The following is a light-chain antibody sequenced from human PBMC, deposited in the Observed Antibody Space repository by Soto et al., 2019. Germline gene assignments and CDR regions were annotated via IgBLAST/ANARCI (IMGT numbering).Light chain of an antibody. J-gene: IGKJ1*01. CDR1: QSVANS. CDR2: SAS. CDR3: QQYNNWWT. V-gene: IGKV3-15*01. Sequence: EIVITQSPDTLSVSPGERATLSCRASQSVANSIAWYQQKPGQAPRLLIYSASTRATGIPARFSGSGSGTGFTLTISSLQSEDFAVYYCQQYNNWWTFGQGTKVDIK.